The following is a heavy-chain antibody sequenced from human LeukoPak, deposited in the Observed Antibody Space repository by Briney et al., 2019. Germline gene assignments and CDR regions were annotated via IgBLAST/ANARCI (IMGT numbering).Heavy chain of an antibody. CDR2: INSDGSGR. V-gene: IGHV3-74*01. J-gene: IGHJ6*02. Sequence: GGSLRLSCAASGFTFSSYWMHWVRQAPGQGLVWVSRINSDGSGRSYADSVKGRFTISRDNAKNTLYLQMNSLRAEDTAVYYCARASGYCSSTSCTYYYGMDVWGQGTTVTVSS. CDR1: GFTFSSYW. D-gene: IGHD2-2*01. CDR3: ARASGYCSSTSCTYYYGMDV.